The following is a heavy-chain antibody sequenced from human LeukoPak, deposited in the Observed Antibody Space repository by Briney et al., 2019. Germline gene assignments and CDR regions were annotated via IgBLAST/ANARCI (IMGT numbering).Heavy chain of an antibody. CDR1: GFTFSSYW. CDR2: IKQDGSEK. CDR3: AREYSSSWYGAFDI. J-gene: IGHJ3*02. D-gene: IGHD6-13*01. Sequence: GVLRLSCAASGFTFSSYWMSWVRQAPGKGLKWVANIKQDGSEKYYVDSVKGRFTISRDNAKNSLYLQMNSLRAEDTAVYYCAREYSSSWYGAFDIWGQGTMVTVSS. V-gene: IGHV3-7*01.